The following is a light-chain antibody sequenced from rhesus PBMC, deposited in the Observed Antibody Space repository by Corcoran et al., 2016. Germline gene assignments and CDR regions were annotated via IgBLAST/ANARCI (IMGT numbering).Light chain of an antibody. CDR3: CSFRRGNPFI. J-gene: IGLJ1*01. Sequence: QSALTQTPSVSKSLGQSVTISCSGGSSDIGAYNGVSWYQQHSGTAPNLLILDVSQRPSGVSDRFSGSKSGNMSSLTISGLQPGDEAVYCCCSFRRGNPFIFGSGTRLTVL. V-gene: IGLV2-38*01. CDR1: SSDIGAYNG. CDR2: DVS.